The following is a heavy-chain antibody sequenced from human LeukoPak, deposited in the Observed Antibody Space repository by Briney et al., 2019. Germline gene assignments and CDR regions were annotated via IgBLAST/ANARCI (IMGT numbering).Heavy chain of an antibody. CDR2: MNPNSGNT. CDR1: GYTFTSYN. J-gene: IGHJ3*02. Sequence: GASVKVSCKASGYTFTSYNINWVRQATGQGLEWMGWMNPNSGNTGYAQKFQGGVTMTRNTSISTAYMELSSLRSEDTAVYYCASSVDGGHDAFDIWGQGTMVTVSS. V-gene: IGHV1-8*01. CDR3: ASSVDGGHDAFDI. D-gene: IGHD4-23*01.